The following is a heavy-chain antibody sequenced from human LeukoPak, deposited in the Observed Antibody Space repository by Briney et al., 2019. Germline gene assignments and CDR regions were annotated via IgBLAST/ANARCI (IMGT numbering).Heavy chain of an antibody. Sequence: GGSLRLSCAASGFTFSSYAMSWVRQAPGKGLEWVSAISGSGGSTYYADSVKGRFTISRDNAKNSLYLQMSSLRAEDTAVYYCARIVGGSSWYDYWGQGTLVTVSS. CDR3: ARIVGGSSWYDY. CDR2: ISGSGGST. J-gene: IGHJ4*02. V-gene: IGHV3-23*01. CDR1: GFTFSSYA. D-gene: IGHD6-13*01.